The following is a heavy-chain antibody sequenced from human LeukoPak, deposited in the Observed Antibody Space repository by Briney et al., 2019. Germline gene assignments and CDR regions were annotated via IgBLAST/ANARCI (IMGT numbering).Heavy chain of an antibody. V-gene: IGHV3-21*01. Sequence: GGTLRLSCAASGFSFSSHSMNWVRQAPGKGLEWVSSISSSSSYIYYADSVKGRFTISRDNAKNSLYLQMNSLRAEDTAVYYCAELGITMIGGVWGKGTTVTISS. D-gene: IGHD3-10*02. CDR2: ISSSSSYI. J-gene: IGHJ6*04. CDR3: AELGITMIGGV. CDR1: GFSFSSHS.